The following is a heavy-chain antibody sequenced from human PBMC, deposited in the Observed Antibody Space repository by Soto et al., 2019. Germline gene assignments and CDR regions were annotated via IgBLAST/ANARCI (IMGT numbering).Heavy chain of an antibody. CDR1: GFTFSSYA. CDR2: ISGSGGST. Sequence: GGSLRLSCAASGFTFSSYAMSWVRQAPGKGLEWVSAISGSGGSTSYADSVKGRFTISRDNAKNTLYLQMNSLRAEDTAVYYCARSPMRDCSGGSCYLDAFDIWGQGTMVTVSS. D-gene: IGHD2-15*01. J-gene: IGHJ3*02. CDR3: ARSPMRDCSGGSCYLDAFDI. V-gene: IGHV3-23*01.